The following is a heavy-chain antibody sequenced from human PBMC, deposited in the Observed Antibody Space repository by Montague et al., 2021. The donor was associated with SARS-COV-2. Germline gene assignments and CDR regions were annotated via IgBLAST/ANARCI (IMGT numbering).Heavy chain of an antibody. CDR2: ISSSGSTI. D-gene: IGHD3-3*01. J-gene: IGHJ6*03. CDR1: GFTFSSYE. Sequence: SLTLSCAASGFTFSSYEMNWVRQAPVKGLEWVSYISSSGSTIYCXDSVKGRFTISRDNAKNSLYLQMNSPRAEDTAVYYCARVVTIFGVVTYYSYYYMDVWGKGTTVTVSS. CDR3: ARVVTIFGVVTYYSYYYMDV. V-gene: IGHV3-48*03.